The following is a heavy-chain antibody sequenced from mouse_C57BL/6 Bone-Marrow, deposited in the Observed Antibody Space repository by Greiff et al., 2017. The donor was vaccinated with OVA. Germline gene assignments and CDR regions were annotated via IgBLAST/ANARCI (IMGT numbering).Heavy chain of an antibody. V-gene: IGHV14-4*01. CDR2: IDPENGDT. CDR1: GFNIKDDY. D-gene: IGHD1-1*01. J-gene: IGHJ1*03. CDR3: TRGYGSSWYFDV. Sequence: EVQLQQSGAELVRPGASVKLSCTASGFNIKDDYMHWVKQRPEQGLEWIGWIDPENGDTEYASKFQGKATITPDTSSNTAYLQLSSLTSEDTAVYYCTRGYGSSWYFDVWGTGTTVTVSS.